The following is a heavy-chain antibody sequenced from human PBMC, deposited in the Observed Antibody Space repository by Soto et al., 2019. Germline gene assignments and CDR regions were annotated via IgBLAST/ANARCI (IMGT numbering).Heavy chain of an antibody. D-gene: IGHD2-21*01. Sequence: SETLSLTCTVPGGSLSDYFWSWIRQPPGMALEWIGEINHLGSINYNPSLKSRVTMSVDTSKNQFSLTLNSVTAADTATYYCARGGISHWAYFYYMDVWDRGTTVTVSS. CDR3: ARGGISHWAYFYYMDV. CDR1: GGSLSDYF. J-gene: IGHJ6*03. CDR2: INHLGSI. V-gene: IGHV4-34*01.